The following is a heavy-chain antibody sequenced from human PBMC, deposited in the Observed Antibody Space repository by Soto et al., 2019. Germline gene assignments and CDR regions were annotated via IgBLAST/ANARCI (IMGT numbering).Heavy chain of an antibody. Sequence: EVQLLESGGGLVQPGGSLRLSCAASGFTFHTYAMSWVRQTPGKGLEWISGILGSGGTYYADSVKGRFTISRDNSKNTLYLQMNSLSAEDTVMYYCAKDRQPDGFWPFDHWGQGTLITVSS. CDR1: GFTFHTYA. J-gene: IGHJ4*02. D-gene: IGHD3-3*01. CDR2: ILGSGGT. CDR3: AKDRQPDGFWPFDH. V-gene: IGHV3-23*01.